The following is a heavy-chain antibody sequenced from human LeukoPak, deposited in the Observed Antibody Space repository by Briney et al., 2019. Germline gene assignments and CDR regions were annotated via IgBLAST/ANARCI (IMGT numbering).Heavy chain of an antibody. Sequence: GASAKVSCKVSGYTLTELSMHWVRQAPGKGLEWMGGFDPEDGETIYAQKFQGRVTMTEDTSTDTAYMELSSLRSEDTAVYYCATADTPSHYDILTGYYSLGYWGQGTLVTVSS. CDR3: ATADTPSHYDILTGYYSLGY. CDR2: FDPEDGET. D-gene: IGHD3-9*01. CDR1: GYTLTELS. J-gene: IGHJ4*02. V-gene: IGHV1-24*01.